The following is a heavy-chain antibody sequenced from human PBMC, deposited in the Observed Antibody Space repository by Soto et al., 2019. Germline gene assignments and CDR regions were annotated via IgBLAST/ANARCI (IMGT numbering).Heavy chain of an antibody. J-gene: IGHJ6*03. CDR1: GGTFSSYT. V-gene: IGHV1-69*02. CDR3: ARRGYDILTVYYYYYMAV. CDR2: IIPILGIA. Sequence: GASVKVSCKASGGTFSSYTICWVRQAPGQGLEWMGRIIPILGIANYAQKFQGRVTITADKSTSTAYMELSSLRSEDTAVYYCARRGYDILTVYYYYYMAVRGKGTTVTVSS. D-gene: IGHD3-9*01.